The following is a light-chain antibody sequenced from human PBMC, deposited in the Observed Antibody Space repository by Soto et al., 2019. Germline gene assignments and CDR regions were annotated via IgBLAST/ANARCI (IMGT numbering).Light chain of an antibody. V-gene: IGLV2-14*01. CDR2: EVS. CDR1: SSDVGGYNY. J-gene: IGLJ2*01. Sequence: QSVLTQPASVSGSPGQSITISCTGTSSDVGGYNYVAWYQQLPGKAPKLMIYEVSNRPSGVSVRFSGSKSGNTASLTISGLQAEDEADYYCSSYTIRTTPVFGGGTKLTVL. CDR3: SSYTIRTTPV.